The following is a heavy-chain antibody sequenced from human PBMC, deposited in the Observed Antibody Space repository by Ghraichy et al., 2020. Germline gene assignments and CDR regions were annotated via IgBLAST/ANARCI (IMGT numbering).Heavy chain of an antibody. J-gene: IGHJ6*02. D-gene: IGHD3-10*01. Sequence: ASVKVSCKASGYTFTSYGISWVRQAPGQGLEWMGWISAYNGNTNYAQKLQGRVTMTTDTSTSTAYMELRSLRSDDTAVYYCAREWWLVSGGYYGMDVWGQGTTVTVSS. CDR2: ISAYNGNT. CDR3: AREWWLVSGGYYGMDV. CDR1: GYTFTSYG. V-gene: IGHV1-18*04.